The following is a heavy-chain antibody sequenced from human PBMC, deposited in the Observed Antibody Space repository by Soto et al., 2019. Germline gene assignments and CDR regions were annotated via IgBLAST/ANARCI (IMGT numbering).Heavy chain of an antibody. CDR2: ISSSSSYT. CDR1: GFTFSDYY. D-gene: IGHD3-22*01. Sequence: GGSLRLSCAASGFTFSDYYMSWIRQAPGKGLEWVSYISSSSSYTNYADSVKGRFTISRDNAKNSLYLQMNSLRAEDTAVYYCAKDKGMTYYYDSSGYDIPNWFDPWGQGTLVTVSS. J-gene: IGHJ5*02. V-gene: IGHV3-11*06. CDR3: AKDKGMTYYYDSSGYDIPNWFDP.